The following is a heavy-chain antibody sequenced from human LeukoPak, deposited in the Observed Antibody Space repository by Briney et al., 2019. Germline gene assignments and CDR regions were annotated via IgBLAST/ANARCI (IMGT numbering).Heavy chain of an antibody. V-gene: IGHV4-59*01. CDR3: ARKDGDG. CDR2: TYNSGST. CDR1: GVSISSYH. Sequence: SETLSLTCTVSGVSISSYHWTWIRQSPGEGLEWIGHTYNSGSTNYNPSLRGRVTISLDTSKNQVSLKLSSVTAADTAMYYCARKDGDGWGQGTLVTVSS. D-gene: IGHD5-24*01. J-gene: IGHJ4*02.